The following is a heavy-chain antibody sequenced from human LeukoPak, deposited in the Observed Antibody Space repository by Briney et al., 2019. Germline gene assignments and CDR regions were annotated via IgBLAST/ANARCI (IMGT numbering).Heavy chain of an antibody. V-gene: IGHV1-18*01. CDR1: GYTFSTYD. J-gene: IGHJ4*02. Sequence: ASVKVSCKASGYTFSTYDINWVRQATGQGLEWMGWISAYNGNTNYAQKLQGRVTMTTDTSTSTAYMELRSLRSDDTAVYYCARGGAPRGELLGYWGQGTLVTVFS. CDR2: ISAYNGNT. D-gene: IGHD1-26*01. CDR3: ARGGAPRGELLGY.